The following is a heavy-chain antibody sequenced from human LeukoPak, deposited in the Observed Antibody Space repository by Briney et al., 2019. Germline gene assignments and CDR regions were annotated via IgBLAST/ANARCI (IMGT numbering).Heavy chain of an antibody. V-gene: IGHV4-4*02. CDR2: IYHTGST. Sequence: GSLRLSCAASGFTFSSYEMNWVRQPPGKGLELIGEIYHTGSTNYNPSLQSRVTISIDKSKNQFSLRLSSVTAADTAFYYCARRGGFFDFWGQGTLVTVSS. CDR3: ARRGGFFDF. D-gene: IGHD3-16*01. CDR1: GFTFSSYEM. J-gene: IGHJ4*02.